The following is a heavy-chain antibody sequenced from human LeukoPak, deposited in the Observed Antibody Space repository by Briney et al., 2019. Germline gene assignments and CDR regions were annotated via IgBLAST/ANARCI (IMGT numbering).Heavy chain of an antibody. J-gene: IGHJ6*02. CDR3: ASYNWNYDMDV. V-gene: IGHV3-74*01. Sequence: GGSLRLSCVASGFIFSNYWMYWDRQVPGKGPVWVSRINGDGSYGVSVNGRFTISRDNAKSTLYLQMHSLRVEDTGVYYCASYNWNYDMDVWGQGTTVIVSS. CDR1: GFIFSNYW. CDR2: INGDGS. D-gene: IGHD1-20*01.